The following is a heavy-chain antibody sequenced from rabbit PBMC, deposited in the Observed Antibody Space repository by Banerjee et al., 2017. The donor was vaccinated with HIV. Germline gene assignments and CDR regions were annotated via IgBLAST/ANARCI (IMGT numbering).Heavy chain of an antibody. V-gene: IGHV1S45*01. Sequence: QEQLEESGGDLVKPEGSLTLTCTASGFSFSSRYWICWVRQAPGKGLGWIACIYAGSSGTTYYASWAKGRFTISKASSTTVTLQMTSLTAADTATYFCARAVYGGGGYVGLWGQGTLVTVS. CDR2: IYAGSSGTT. CDR1: GFSFSSRYW. J-gene: IGHJ3*01. CDR3: ARAVYGGGGYVGL. D-gene: IGHD8-1*01.